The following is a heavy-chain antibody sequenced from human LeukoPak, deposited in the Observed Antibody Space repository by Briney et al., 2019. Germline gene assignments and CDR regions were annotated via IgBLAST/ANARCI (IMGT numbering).Heavy chain of an antibody. CDR3: ARGSVGMDV. Sequence: SGKLSCKASGGTFTSYAISWVRQAPGQGLEWRGRIIPILGIANYAQKFQGRVTITADKSTSTAYMELSSLRSEDTAVYYCARGSVGMDVWGQGTTVTVSS. CDR2: IIPILGIA. J-gene: IGHJ6*02. D-gene: IGHD6-6*01. CDR1: GGTFTSYA. V-gene: IGHV1-69*04.